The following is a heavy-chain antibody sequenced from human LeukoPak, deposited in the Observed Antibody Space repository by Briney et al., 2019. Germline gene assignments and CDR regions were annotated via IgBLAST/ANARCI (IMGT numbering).Heavy chain of an antibody. CDR2: INSDGSST. CDR1: GFTFSSYW. J-gene: IGHJ4*02. D-gene: IGHD3-9*01. V-gene: IGHV3-74*01. CDR3: ARTTMFSDILSL. Sequence: GGSLRLSCAASGFTFSSYWMHWVRQAPGKGLVWVSRINSDGSSTSYADSVKGRFTISRDNAKSTLYLQMNSLRAEDTAVYYCARTTMFSDILSLWGQGTLVTVSS.